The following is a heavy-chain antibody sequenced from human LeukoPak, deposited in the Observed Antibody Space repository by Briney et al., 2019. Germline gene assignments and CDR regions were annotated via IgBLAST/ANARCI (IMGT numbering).Heavy chain of an antibody. V-gene: IGHV1-46*01. CDR1: GYSFTSYY. J-gene: IGHJ4*02. CDR3: ASSYDSSSLY. D-gene: IGHD6-6*01. CDR2: INPSGGGT. Sequence: ASVKVSCKASGYSFTSYYIHWVRQAPGQGLEWMGIINPSGGGTNYAQKFQGRVTITADESTSTAYMELSSLRSEDTAVYYCASSYDSSSLYWGQGTLVTVSS.